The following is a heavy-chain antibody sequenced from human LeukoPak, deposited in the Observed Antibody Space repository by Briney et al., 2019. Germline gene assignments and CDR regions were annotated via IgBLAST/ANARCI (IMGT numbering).Heavy chain of an antibody. J-gene: IGHJ4*02. Sequence: GGSLRLSCAAPGFTFSSYWMSWVRQAPGKGLEWVANIKQDGREKYYVDSVKGRFTISRDNAKNSLYLQMNSLRAEDTAVYYCASQPSLAYYFDYWGQGTLVAVSS. CDR2: IKQDGREK. CDR3: ASQPSLAYYFDY. V-gene: IGHV3-7*01. CDR1: GFTFSSYW.